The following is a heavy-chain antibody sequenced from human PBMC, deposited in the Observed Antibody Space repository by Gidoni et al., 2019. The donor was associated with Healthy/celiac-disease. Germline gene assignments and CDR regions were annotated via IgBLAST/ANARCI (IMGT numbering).Heavy chain of an antibody. D-gene: IGHD3-10*01. CDR1: GFTFSGSA. J-gene: IGHJ6*02. Sequence: EVQLVESGGGLVQPGGSLNLSCAASGFTFSGSAMHWVRQASGKGLEWVGRIRSKANSYATAYAASVKGRFTISRDDSKNTAYLQMNSLKTEDTAVYYCTRPGRARWFGEEYYYYGMDVWGQGTTVTVSS. CDR3: TRPGRARWFGEEYYYYGMDV. V-gene: IGHV3-73*02. CDR2: IRSKANSYAT.